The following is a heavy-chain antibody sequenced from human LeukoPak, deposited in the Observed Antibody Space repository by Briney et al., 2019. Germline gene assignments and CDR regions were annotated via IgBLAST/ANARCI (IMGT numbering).Heavy chain of an antibody. CDR1: GGSISRNTYF. CDR2: IRYSGST. Sequence: WETLSLTCNVSGGSISRNTYFWGWIRRPPGKGLEWIGSIRYSGSTYYNPSLKSRATISVDTSKNQFSLNLSSLTAADTAVYYCATSDTVSTYNWFDPWGQGTLVTVS. D-gene: IGHD5/OR15-5a*01. V-gene: IGHV4-39*01. J-gene: IGHJ5*02. CDR3: ATSDTVSTYNWFDP.